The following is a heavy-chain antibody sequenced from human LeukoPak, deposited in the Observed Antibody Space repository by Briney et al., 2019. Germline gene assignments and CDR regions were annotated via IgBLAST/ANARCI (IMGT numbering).Heavy chain of an antibody. J-gene: IGHJ4*02. CDR3: ARGIYYLIEY. Sequence: SEALSLTCAVSGYSISSGDYWGWIRQSPGKGLEWIGNIFHSGSTYHNPSLKSRVTISVDTSKNEFSLKLSSVTAADTAVYYCARGIYYLIEYWGQGTLVTVSS. CDR2: IFHSGST. D-gene: IGHD3-10*01. CDR1: GYSISSGDY. V-gene: IGHV4-38-2*01.